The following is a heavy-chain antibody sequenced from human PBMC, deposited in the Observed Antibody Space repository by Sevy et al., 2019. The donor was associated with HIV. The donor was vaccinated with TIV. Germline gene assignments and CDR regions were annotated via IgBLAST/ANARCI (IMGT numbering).Heavy chain of an antibody. D-gene: IGHD2-8*01. CDR3: ARDREDIVLMVYAIPDYFDY. J-gene: IGHJ4*02. CDR2: ISSSSSTI. CDR1: GFTFSSYS. Sequence: GGSLRLSCAASGFTFSSYSMNWVRQAPGKGLEWVSYISSSSSTIYYADSVKGRFTISRDNAKNSLYLQMNSLRDEDTAVYYWARDREDIVLMVYAIPDYFDYWGQGTLVTVSS. V-gene: IGHV3-48*02.